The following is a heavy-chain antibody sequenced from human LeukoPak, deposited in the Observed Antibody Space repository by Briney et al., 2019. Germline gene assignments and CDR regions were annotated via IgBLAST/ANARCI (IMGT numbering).Heavy chain of an antibody. J-gene: IGHJ6*03. D-gene: IGHD1-7*01. Sequence: PGGSLRLSCAASGFTFSSYGMHWVRQAPGKGLEWVAVVWYDGSKKYYADSVKGRFSISRDNSKNTLYLQMNSLRAEDTAVYYCAKGAGITNQYHMDGWGKGTTVTVSS. CDR1: GFTFSSYG. V-gene: IGHV3-33*06. CDR3: AKGAGITNQYHMDG. CDR2: VWYDGSKK.